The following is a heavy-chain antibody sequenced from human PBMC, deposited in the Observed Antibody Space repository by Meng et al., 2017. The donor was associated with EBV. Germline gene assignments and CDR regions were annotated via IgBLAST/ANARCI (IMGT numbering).Heavy chain of an antibody. CDR3: SRDLAGPFDD. V-gene: IGHV3-74*01. CDR1: GFTFSRFW. Sequence: EVQLLEAGGGPVLPGGSLRLSCAVSGFTFSRFWMHWVRQVPGKGLVWVARTNEDGGITNYADSVKGRFIISRDNTRNTLYLQMNSLRDKDTAVYFCSRDLAGPFDDWGQGTLVTVSS. CDR2: TNEDGGIT. J-gene: IGHJ4*02.